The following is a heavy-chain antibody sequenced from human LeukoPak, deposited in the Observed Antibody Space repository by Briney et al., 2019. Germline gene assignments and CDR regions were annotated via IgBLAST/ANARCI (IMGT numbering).Heavy chain of an antibody. J-gene: IGHJ6*02. CDR2: IYHSGST. CDR3: ARDLHESGGNSEYYYHYGMDV. V-gene: IGHV4-38-2*02. D-gene: IGHD4-23*01. Sequence: PSETLSLTCTVSGYSISSGYYWGWIRQPPGKGLEWIGSIYHSGSTYYNPSLKSRVTISVDRSKNQFSLKLSSVTAADTAVYYCARDLHESGGNSEYYYHYGMDVWGQGTTVTVSS. CDR1: GYSISSGYY.